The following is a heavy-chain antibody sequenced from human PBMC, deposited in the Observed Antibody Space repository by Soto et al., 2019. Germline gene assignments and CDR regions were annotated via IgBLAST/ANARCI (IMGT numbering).Heavy chain of an antibody. J-gene: IGHJ5*02. CDR2: IYYSGTT. CDR1: GYSISSSNW. CDR3: ARTPSVVVAVTPINWFDP. Sequence: SSETLSLTCAVSGYSISSSNWWGWIRQAPGKGLEWIGYIYYSGTTYYNPSLKSRVTMSVDTSKNQFSLKLTSVTAVDTAVYYCARTPSVVVAVTPINWFDPWGQGTLVT. D-gene: IGHD2-15*01. V-gene: IGHV4-28*01.